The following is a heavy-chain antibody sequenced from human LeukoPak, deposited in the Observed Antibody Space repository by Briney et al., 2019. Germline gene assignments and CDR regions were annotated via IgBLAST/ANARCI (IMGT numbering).Heavy chain of an antibody. V-gene: IGHV3-9*01. J-gene: IGHJ4*02. CDR1: GFTFDDYA. CDR3: AEDIFRAYSGYDWVY. Sequence: PGGSLRLSCAASGFTFDDYAMHWVRQAPGKGLEWVSGISWNSGSIGYADSVKGRFTISRDNAKNSLYLQMNSLRAEDTALYYCAEDIFRAYSGYDWVYWGQGTLVTVSS. CDR2: ISWNSGSI. D-gene: IGHD5-12*01.